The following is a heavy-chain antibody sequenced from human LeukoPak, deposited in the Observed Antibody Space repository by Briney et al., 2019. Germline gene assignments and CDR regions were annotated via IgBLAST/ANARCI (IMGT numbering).Heavy chain of an antibody. J-gene: IGHJ4*02. CDR3: ASPMTTVVTEYYFDY. D-gene: IGHD4-23*01. CDR1: GGTFSSYT. Sequence: GASMKVSCKASGGTFSSYTISWVRQAPGQGLEWMGRIIPILGIANYAQKFQGRVTITADKSTSTAYMELSSLRSEDTAVYYCASPMTTVVTEYYFDYWGQGTLVTVSS. V-gene: IGHV1-69*02. CDR2: IIPILGIA.